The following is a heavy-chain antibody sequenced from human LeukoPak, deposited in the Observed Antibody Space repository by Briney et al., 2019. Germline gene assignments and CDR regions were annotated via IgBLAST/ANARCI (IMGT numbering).Heavy chain of an antibody. CDR3: VREGCSSTSCYGRFDY. Sequence: PSETLSLTCTVSGGSISSYYWSWIRQPPGKGLEWIGYIYYSGSTNYNPSIMSRVTISVDTSKNQFSLKLSSVTAADTAVYYCVREGCSSTSCYGRFDYWGQGTLVTVSS. CDR1: GGSISSYY. V-gene: IGHV4-59*01. D-gene: IGHD2-2*01. CDR2: IYYSGST. J-gene: IGHJ4*02.